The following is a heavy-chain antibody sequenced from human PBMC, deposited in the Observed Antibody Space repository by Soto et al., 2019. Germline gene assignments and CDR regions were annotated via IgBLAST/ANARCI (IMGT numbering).Heavy chain of an antibody. J-gene: IGHJ4*02. CDR3: ARYYYDSSGYYYVFDY. Sequence: ASLKISCKASGYTFTSYAMHWVRQAPGQRLEWMGWINAGNGNTKYSQKLQGRVTMTTDTSTSTAYMELSSLRSEDTAVYYCARYYYDSSGYYYVFDYWGQGTLVTVSS. D-gene: IGHD3-22*01. V-gene: IGHV1-3*01. CDR1: GYTFTSYA. CDR2: INAGNGNT.